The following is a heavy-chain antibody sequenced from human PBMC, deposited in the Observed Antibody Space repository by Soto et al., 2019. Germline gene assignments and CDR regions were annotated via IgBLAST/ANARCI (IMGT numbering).Heavy chain of an antibody. CDR2: IIANNGKT. CDR3: ARGSYSSSSPPAP. J-gene: IGHJ5*02. CDR1: GGTFSSYT. Sequence: GASVKVSCKASGGTFSSYTISWVRQAPGQGLEWMGWIIANNGKTNYAQKFQGRVTITRDTSASTAYMELSSLRSEDTAVYYCARGSYSSSSPPAPWGQGTLVTVSS. D-gene: IGHD6-13*01. V-gene: IGHV1-69*08.